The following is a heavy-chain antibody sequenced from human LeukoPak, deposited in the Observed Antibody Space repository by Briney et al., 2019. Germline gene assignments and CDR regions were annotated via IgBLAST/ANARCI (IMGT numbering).Heavy chain of an antibody. Sequence: GGSLRLSCAASGFTFSSYGMHWVRQAPGKGLEWVAFIRYDGSNKYYADSVKGRFTISRDNSKNTLYLQMNSLRAEDTALYYCAKDMVAVAAYYFDYWGQGTLVTVSS. CDR3: AKDMVAVAAYYFDY. V-gene: IGHV3-30*02. D-gene: IGHD6-19*01. CDR2: IRYDGSNK. CDR1: GFTFSSYG. J-gene: IGHJ4*02.